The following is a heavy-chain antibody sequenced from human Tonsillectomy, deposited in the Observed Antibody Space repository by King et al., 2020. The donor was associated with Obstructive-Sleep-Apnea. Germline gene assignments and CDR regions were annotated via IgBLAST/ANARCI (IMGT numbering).Heavy chain of an antibody. J-gene: IGHJ4*02. CDR3: LYYDILTGYFAY. CDR1: GFTFSGSA. D-gene: IGHD3-9*01. Sequence: VQLVESGGGLVQPGGSLKLSCAASGFTFSGSAMHWVRQASGRGLEWVGRIRSKTDNYATTYAASVKGRFTISRDDSRNTAYLQMNSLKIEDTAVYYCLYYDILTGYFAYWRQGTLVPVPS. CDR2: IRSKTDNYAT. V-gene: IGHV3-73*01.